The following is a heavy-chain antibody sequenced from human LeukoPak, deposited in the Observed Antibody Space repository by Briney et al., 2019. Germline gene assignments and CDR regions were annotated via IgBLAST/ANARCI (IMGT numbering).Heavy chain of an antibody. V-gene: IGHV3-23*01. CDR2: ISGSGGST. Sequence: GGSLRLSCAASGFTFSSYAMSWVRQAPGEGLEWVSAISGSGGSTYYADSVKGRFTISRDNSKNTLYLQMNSLRAEDTAVYYCATLALNDYGGNADYWGQGTLVTVSS. CDR3: ATLALNDYGGNADY. J-gene: IGHJ4*02. CDR1: GFTFSSYA. D-gene: IGHD4-23*01.